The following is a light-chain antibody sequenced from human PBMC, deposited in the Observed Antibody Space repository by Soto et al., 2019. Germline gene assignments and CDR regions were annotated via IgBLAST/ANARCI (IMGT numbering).Light chain of an antibody. J-gene: IGKJ1*01. Sequence: IVLTQSPGTLSLSPGERATLSCRASQSVSSSYLAWYQQKPGQAPRLLIYGASSRATGIPDRFSGSGSGTDFTLTISRLEPEDFAVYYRQQYSSSPWTFGQGTKVDIK. CDR1: QSVSSSY. CDR2: GAS. CDR3: QQYSSSPWT. V-gene: IGKV3-20*01.